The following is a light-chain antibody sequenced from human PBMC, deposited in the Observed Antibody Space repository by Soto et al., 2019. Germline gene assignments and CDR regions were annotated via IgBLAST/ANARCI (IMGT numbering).Light chain of an antibody. CDR3: QQYSNWPPGT. Sequence: EIVMTQSPATLSVSPGERATLSCRASQSVRSNLAWYQQKPGQAPRLLIYGASTRATGIPARFSGSGSGTEVTLTISSLQSEDFAVYYCQQYSNWPPGTFGQGTKVDIK. CDR2: GAS. CDR1: QSVRSN. J-gene: IGKJ1*01. V-gene: IGKV3-15*01.